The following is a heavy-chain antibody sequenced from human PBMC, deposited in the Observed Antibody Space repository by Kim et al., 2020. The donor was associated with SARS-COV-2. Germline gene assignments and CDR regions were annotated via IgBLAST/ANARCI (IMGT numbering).Heavy chain of an antibody. D-gene: IGHD3-10*01. CDR3: ARSDSGCNTHAYGMDD. CDR1: GFTVSSNY. V-gene: IGHV3-53*01. CDR2: IYSGGST. J-gene: IGHJ6*01. Sequence: GGSLRLSCAASGFTVSSNYMSWIRQAPGKGLEWVSDIYSGGSTYYADSAKGRFSISSDNSKNTLHHQLNSLRAEDTAAYYCARSDSGCNTHAYGMDDW.